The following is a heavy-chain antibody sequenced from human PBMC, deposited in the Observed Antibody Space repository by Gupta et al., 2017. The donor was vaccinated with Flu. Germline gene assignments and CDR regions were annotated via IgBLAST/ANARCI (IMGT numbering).Heavy chain of an antibody. J-gene: IGHJ6*03. CDR2: IDGGTGYT. V-gene: IGHV1-3*01. Sequence: APGQRLEWMGWIDGGTGYTRYSQRFQARLTITSDTSANTVYMDLSGLRPEDTAVYYCARAQVVKPKFYYYMNVWGKGTTVTVSS. D-gene: IGHD2-15*01. CDR3: ARAQVVKPKFYYYMNV.